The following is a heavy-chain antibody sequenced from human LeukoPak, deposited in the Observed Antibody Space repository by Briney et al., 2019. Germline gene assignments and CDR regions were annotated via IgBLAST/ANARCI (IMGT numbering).Heavy chain of an antibody. CDR2: INTDGTVT. D-gene: IGHD6-19*01. CDR3: ATKQWLAPPPDS. CDR1: GFTFSKYW. Sequence: GGSLRLSRAASGFTFSKYWMLWVRQAPGKGLESVSRINTDGTVTTYPDSVKGRFTVSRDNADNTIFLQMNSVRDEDTAVYYCATKQWLAPPPDSWGQGTPVTVSS. V-gene: IGHV3-74*01. J-gene: IGHJ4*02.